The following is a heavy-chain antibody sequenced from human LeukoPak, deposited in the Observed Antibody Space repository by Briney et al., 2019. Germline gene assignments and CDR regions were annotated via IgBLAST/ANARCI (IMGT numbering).Heavy chain of an antibody. J-gene: IGHJ4*02. CDR1: GFTFSSYS. D-gene: IGHD5-12*01. V-gene: IGHV3-21*01. CDR2: ISSSSSYI. CDR3: ARDIVATVCFDY. Sequence: GGSLRLSCAASGFTFSSYSMNWVRQAPGKGLEWVSSISSSSSYIYYADSVKGRFTISRDNAKNSLYLQMNSLRAEDTAVYYCARDIVATVCFDYWGQGTLVTVSS.